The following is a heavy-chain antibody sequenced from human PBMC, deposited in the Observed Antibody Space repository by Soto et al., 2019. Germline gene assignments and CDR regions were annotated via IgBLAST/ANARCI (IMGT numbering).Heavy chain of an antibody. CDR2: IRWDSATI. J-gene: IGHJ3*02. CDR1: GFTFDDYA. Sequence: EVQLVESGGGLVQPGRSLRISCEASGFTFDDYAMHWVRQAPGKGLEWVSGIRWDSATIVYAASVKGRFTISRDNAKNSLYLQMTSLRAEDTALYYCVIDMRALIVARTAFEIWGLGTMVTVSS. D-gene: IGHD6-6*01. V-gene: IGHV3-9*01. CDR3: VIDMRALIVARTAFEI.